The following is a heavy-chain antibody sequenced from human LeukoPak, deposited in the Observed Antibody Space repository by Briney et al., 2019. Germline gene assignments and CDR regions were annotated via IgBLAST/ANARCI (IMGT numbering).Heavy chain of an antibody. V-gene: IGHV1-8*01. D-gene: IGHD4-17*01. J-gene: IGHJ4*02. Sequence: ASVKASCKASGYTFTSYDINWVRQATGQGLEWMGWMNPNSGNTGYAQKFQGRVTMTRNTSISTAYMELSSLRSEDTAVYYCARYDRSRLYDHDNDDYYELPDYWARQTGVSV. CDR1: GYTFTSYD. CDR3: ARYDRSRLYDHDNDDYYELPDY. CDR2: MNPNSGNT.